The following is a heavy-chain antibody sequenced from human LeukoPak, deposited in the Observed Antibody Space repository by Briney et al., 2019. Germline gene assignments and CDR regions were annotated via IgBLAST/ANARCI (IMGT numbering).Heavy chain of an antibody. D-gene: IGHD1-26*01. CDR3: ARQMGSYSGSYAIDY. CDR1: GFPFSSYS. J-gene: IGHJ4*02. V-gene: IGHV3-48*01. CDR2: ISSSSSTI. Sequence: GGSLRLPCAASGFPFSSYSMNWVRQAPGKGLEWVSYISSSSSTIYYADSVKGRFTISRDNAKNSLYLQMNSLRAEDTAVYYCARQMGSYSGSYAIDYWGQGTLVTVSS.